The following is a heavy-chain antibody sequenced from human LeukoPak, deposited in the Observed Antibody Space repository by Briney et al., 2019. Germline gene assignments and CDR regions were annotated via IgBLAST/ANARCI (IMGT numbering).Heavy chain of an antibody. Sequence: GGSLRLSCAASGFTFSPYSMNWVRQAPGKGLEWVSSISSSSNYIHYADSVKGRFTISRDNAKNSLYLQMNSLRAEDTAVYYCAREWEYYDILTGTTASFDYWGQGTLVTVSS. V-gene: IGHV3-21*01. J-gene: IGHJ4*02. CDR3: AREWEYYDILTGTTASFDY. D-gene: IGHD3-9*01. CDR1: GFTFSPYS. CDR2: ISSSSNYI.